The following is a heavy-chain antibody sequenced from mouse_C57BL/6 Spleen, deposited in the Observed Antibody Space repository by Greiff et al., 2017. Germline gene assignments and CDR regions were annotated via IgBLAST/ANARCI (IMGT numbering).Heavy chain of an antibody. V-gene: IGHV1-31*01. J-gene: IGHJ2*01. CDR2: IYPYNGVS. CDR3: AREGYVSSYEDYFDY. D-gene: IGHD1-1*01. CDR1: GYSFTGYY. Sequence: EVQLQQSGPELVKPGASVKISCKASGYSFTGYYMHWVKQSHGNILDWIGYIYPYNGVSSYNQKFKGKATLTVDKSSSTAYMELRSLTSEDSAVXYCAREGYVSSYEDYFDYWGQGTTLTVSA.